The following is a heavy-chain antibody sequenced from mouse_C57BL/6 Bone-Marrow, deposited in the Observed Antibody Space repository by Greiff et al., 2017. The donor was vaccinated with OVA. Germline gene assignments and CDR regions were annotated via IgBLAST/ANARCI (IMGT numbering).Heavy chain of an antibody. CDR3: AREDSNGLYAMDY. J-gene: IGHJ4*01. CDR1: GYTFTSYW. Sequence: QVQLQQPGAELVKPGASVKLSCKASGYTFTSYWMHWVKQRPGKGLEWMGMIHPNSGSTNYNEKFKSKATLTVDKSSSTAYMQLSSLKSEDSAVYYCAREDSNGLYAMDYWGQGTSVTVSS. V-gene: IGHV1-64*01. CDR2: IHPNSGST. D-gene: IGHD2-5*01.